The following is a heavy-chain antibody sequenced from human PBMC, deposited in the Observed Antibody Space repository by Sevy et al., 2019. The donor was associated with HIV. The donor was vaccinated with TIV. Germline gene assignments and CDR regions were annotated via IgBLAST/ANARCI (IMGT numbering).Heavy chain of an antibody. CDR2: ISAYNGNT. CDR1: GYTFTSYG. J-gene: IGHJ3*02. CDR3: ARDPRIAAAGRDDAFDI. D-gene: IGHD6-13*01. V-gene: IGHV1-18*01. Sequence: ASVKVSCKASGYTFTSYGISWVRQAPGQGLEWMGWISAYNGNTNYAQKLQGRVTMTTDTSTSTAYMELRSLRSDDTAVYYCARDPRIAAAGRDDAFDIWGQGTMVTVSS.